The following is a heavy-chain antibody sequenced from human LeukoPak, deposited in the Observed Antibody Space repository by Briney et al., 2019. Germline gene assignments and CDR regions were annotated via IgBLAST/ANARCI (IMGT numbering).Heavy chain of an antibody. CDR3: ARRKRSYYDILTGYYRWGYYFDY. J-gene: IGHJ4*02. CDR2: INHSGST. CDR1: GGSFSGYC. Sequence: PSETLSLTCAVYGGSFSGYCWSWIRQPPGKGLEWIGEINHSGSTNYNPSLKSRVTISVDTSKNQFSLKLSSVTAADTAVYYCARRKRSYYDILTGYYRWGYYFDYWGQGTLVTVSS. V-gene: IGHV4-34*01. D-gene: IGHD3-9*01.